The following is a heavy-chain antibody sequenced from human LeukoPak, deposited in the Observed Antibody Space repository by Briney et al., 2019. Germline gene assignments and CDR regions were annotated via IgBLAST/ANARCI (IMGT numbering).Heavy chain of an antibody. CDR2: IHQAGGEK. D-gene: IGHD6-19*01. Sequence: GGSLRLSCVASGFTFSHYWMTWVRQTPEKGLEWVVSIHQAGGEKYFVDSVKGRFTISRDNAKNSLYLQMNSLRAEDTAVYYCARSPWSVAGTYWGQGTLVTVSS. CDR1: GFTFSHYW. J-gene: IGHJ4*02. V-gene: IGHV3-7*01. CDR3: ARSPWSVAGTY.